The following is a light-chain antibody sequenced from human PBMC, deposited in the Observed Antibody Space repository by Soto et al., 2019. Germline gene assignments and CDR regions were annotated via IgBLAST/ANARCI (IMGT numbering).Light chain of an antibody. Sequence: EVVMTQSPVTLSVSPGERVTLSCGASQSVSRSLAWYQQKPGQAPRLLIYGASKRATGIPARFSGSGSGTEFTLTISSLQSEDFAVYYCQQYNNWPPLTFGGGTKVGIK. CDR3: QQYNNWPPLT. J-gene: IGKJ4*01. CDR2: GAS. CDR1: QSVSRS. V-gene: IGKV3-15*01.